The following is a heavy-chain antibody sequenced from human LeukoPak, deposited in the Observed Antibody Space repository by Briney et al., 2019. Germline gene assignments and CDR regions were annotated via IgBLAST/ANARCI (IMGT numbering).Heavy chain of an antibody. CDR3: ARHWETSSWYVDY. CDR1: GGSVINNY. D-gene: IGHD6-13*01. V-gene: IGHV4-59*08. J-gene: IGHJ4*02. CDR2: IYYSGST. Sequence: SETLSLTCTVSGGSVINNYWSWIRQPPGKGLEWIGYIYYSGSTNYNPSLKSRVTISVDTSKNQLSLKLSSVTAADTAVYYCARHWETSSWYVDYWGQGTLVTVSS.